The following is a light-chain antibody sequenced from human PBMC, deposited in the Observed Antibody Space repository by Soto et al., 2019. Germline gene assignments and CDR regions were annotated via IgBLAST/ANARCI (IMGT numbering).Light chain of an antibody. CDR3: QQYFTVPLT. V-gene: IGKV4-1*01. CDR2: WAS. Sequence: DILLTPSPDSLAVSMGERATINWKSSQNALYSSNNKNYLAWYQQKSGQPPKLLIHWASTRESGVPDRFSGSGSGTDFTLTITSLQAEDVAVYYCQQYFTVPLTFGGGTKVDI. J-gene: IGKJ4*01. CDR1: QNALYSSNNKNY.